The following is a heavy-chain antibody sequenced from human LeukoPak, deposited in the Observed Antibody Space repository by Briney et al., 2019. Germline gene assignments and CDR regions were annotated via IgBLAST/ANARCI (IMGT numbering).Heavy chain of an antibody. Sequence: PGEALKISCKGSGYSFTIYWIGWVRQMPGKGLEWMGIIYPGDSDTRYSPSFQGQITISADKSISTAYLQWSSLKASDTAIYYCARQGYSYGYDYWGQGTLVTVSS. V-gene: IGHV5-51*01. CDR2: IYPGDSDT. CDR3: ARQGYSYGYDY. CDR1: GYSFTIYW. D-gene: IGHD5-18*01. J-gene: IGHJ4*02.